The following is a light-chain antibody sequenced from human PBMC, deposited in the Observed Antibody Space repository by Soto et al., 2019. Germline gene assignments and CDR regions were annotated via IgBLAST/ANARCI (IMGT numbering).Light chain of an antibody. V-gene: IGKV1-39*01. Sequence: DIQMTQSPSSLSASVGDRVTITCRASQSISSYLNWYQQKPGTAPKLLIYAASSLQSGVPSRFSGSGSGTDFTITISSLQPEDFATYHCQQSYSTPYTCGQGTKLEIK. CDR1: QSISSY. CDR3: QQSYSTPYT. J-gene: IGKJ2*01. CDR2: AAS.